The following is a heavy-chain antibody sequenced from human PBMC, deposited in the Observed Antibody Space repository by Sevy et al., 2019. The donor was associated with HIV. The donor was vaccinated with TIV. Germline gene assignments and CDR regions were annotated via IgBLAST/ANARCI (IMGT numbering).Heavy chain of an antibody. V-gene: IGHV3-30*18. J-gene: IGHJ6*02. CDR2: ISSDGSYR. CDR1: GFTFGTYD. Sequence: GGSLRLSCAASGFTFGTYDMHWVRQAPGKGLEWVAIISSDGSYRYYADSVRGRFSMSRDNSKNTMYLQISGPLIEDTAVYYCAKNRPPGGSLFSRHGMDVWGRGTTVTVSS. D-gene: IGHD3-16*01. CDR3: AKNRPPGGSLFSRHGMDV.